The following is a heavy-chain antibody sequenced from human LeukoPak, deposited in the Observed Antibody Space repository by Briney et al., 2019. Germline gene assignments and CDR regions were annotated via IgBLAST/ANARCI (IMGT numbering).Heavy chain of an antibody. CDR1: GYTFTSYG. CDR2: INPNSGGT. CDR3: ARDDYYDSSGYYKF. D-gene: IGHD3-22*01. J-gene: IGHJ4*02. V-gene: IGHV1-18*01. Sequence: ASVKVSCKASGYTFTSYGISWVRQAPGQGLEWMGWINPNSGGTNYAQKLQGRVTMTTDTSTSTAYMELRSLRSDDTAVYYCARDDYYDSSGYYKFWGQGTLVTVSS.